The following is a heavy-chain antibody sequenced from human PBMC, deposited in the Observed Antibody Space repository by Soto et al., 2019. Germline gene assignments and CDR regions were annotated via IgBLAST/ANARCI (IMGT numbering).Heavy chain of an antibody. CDR3: ARDLFAWSDY. CDR2: IDQDGSVT. CDR1: GFTFSDYW. Sequence: EVQLVESGGGLVQPGGSLRLSCAASGFTFSDYWMHWVRQRPGKGPVWVARIDQDGSVTSYADPVEGRFTISRDNAKNTLFLQMNSLRDEYTAVYYCARDLFAWSDYWGQGTLVTVSS. D-gene: IGHD3-9*01. V-gene: IGHV3-74*01. J-gene: IGHJ4*02.